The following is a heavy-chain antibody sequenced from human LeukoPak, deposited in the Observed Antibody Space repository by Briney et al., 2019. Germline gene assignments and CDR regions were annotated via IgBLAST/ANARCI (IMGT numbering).Heavy chain of an antibody. CDR3: ATMGYDFWSGYWPDY. V-gene: IGHV3-23*01. J-gene: IGHJ4*02. D-gene: IGHD3-3*01. Sequence: GGSLRLSCAASGFTFGSYAMSWVRQAPGKGLEWVSTISGSGGSTDYADSVKGRFTISRDNSKNTLYLQMDSLGAEDTAEYYCATMGYDFWSGYWPDYWGQGTLVTVSS. CDR1: GFTFGSYA. CDR2: ISGSGGST.